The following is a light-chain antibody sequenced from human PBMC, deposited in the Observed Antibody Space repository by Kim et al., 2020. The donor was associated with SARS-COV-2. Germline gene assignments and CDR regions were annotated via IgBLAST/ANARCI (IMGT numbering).Light chain of an antibody. Sequence: GQKVTISCSGTTSNIGTNYVSWYQHLPGRAPKLIIYDNDKRPSGIPDRFSGSKSGTSATLGITGLQTGDEADYYCGTWDSSLSVGVFGGGTSLTVL. V-gene: IGLV1-51*01. CDR1: TSNIGTNY. CDR2: DND. J-gene: IGLJ3*02. CDR3: GTWDSSLSVGV.